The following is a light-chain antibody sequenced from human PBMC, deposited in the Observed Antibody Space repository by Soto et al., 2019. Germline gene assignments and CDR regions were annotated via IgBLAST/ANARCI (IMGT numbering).Light chain of an antibody. J-gene: IGKJ4*01. Sequence: DIPLTQSPSFLSASVGDRVTITCRASQGISSYLAWYQQKPGEAPKLLIYAASTLQSGVPSRFSGSGSGTEFTLTISSLQPEDFATYYCQQLNSYPPTFGGGTKVEIK. CDR1: QGISSY. CDR2: AAS. CDR3: QQLNSYPPT. V-gene: IGKV1-9*01.